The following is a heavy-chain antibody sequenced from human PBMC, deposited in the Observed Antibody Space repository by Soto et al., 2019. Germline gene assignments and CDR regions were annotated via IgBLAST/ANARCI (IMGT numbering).Heavy chain of an antibody. CDR1: GFTVSSNY. CDR2: IYSGDST. Sequence: GGSLRLSCAASGFTVSSNYMSWVRQAPGKGLEWVSVIYSGDSTYYADSVKGRFTISRDNSKNTLYLQMNSLRAEDTAVYYCARWRSSTSCFDYWGQGTLVTVSS. D-gene: IGHD2-2*01. CDR3: ARWRSSTSCFDY. J-gene: IGHJ4*02. V-gene: IGHV3-53*01.